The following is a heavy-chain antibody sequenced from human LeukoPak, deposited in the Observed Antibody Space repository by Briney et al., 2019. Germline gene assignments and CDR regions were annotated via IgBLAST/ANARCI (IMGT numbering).Heavy chain of an antibody. D-gene: IGHD3-10*01. J-gene: IGHJ4*02. CDR3: ARECRFGELRAFDY. V-gene: IGHV4-31*03. CDR1: GGSISSGGHY. Sequence: PSQTLSLTCTVSGGSISSGGHYWSWIRQHPGKGLEWIGYIYYSGSTYYNPSLKSRVTISVDTSKNQFSLKLSSVTAADTAVYYCARECRFGELRAFDYWGQGTLVTVSS. CDR2: IYYSGST.